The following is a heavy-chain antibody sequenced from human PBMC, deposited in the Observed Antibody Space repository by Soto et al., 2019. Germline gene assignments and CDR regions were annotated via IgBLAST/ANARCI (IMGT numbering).Heavy chain of an antibody. CDR1: GFTFSSYG. Sequence: QVQLVESGGGVVQPGMSLRLSCAASGFTFSSYGMHWVRQAPGKGLEWVAVIWYDGSNKYYADSVKGRFTISRDNSKMTLYLQMNRVRAEDTAVYYSAREDYGSGSFDYWRQGTLVTVSS. CDR3: AREDYGSGSFDY. D-gene: IGHD3-10*01. CDR2: IWYDGSNK. J-gene: IGHJ4*02. V-gene: IGHV3-33*01.